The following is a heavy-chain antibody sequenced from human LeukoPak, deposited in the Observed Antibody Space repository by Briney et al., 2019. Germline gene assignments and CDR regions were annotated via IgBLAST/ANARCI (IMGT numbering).Heavy chain of an antibody. J-gene: IGHJ4*02. CDR1: GFTFSSYS. Sequence: GGCLRLSCAASGFTFSSYSMSWVRQAPGKGLEWVSYISSSSSTIYYADSVKGRFTISRDNAKNSLYLQMNRLRVEDTAVYYCARDRHYYDSSGYSLLGHWGQGTLVTVSS. CDR3: ARDRHYYDSSGYSLLGH. CDR2: ISSSSSTI. V-gene: IGHV3-48*04. D-gene: IGHD3-22*01.